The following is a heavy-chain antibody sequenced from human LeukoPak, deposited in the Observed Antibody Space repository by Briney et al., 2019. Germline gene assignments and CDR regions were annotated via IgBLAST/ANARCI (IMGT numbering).Heavy chain of an antibody. V-gene: IGHV4-59*01. CDR1: GGSISSYY. CDR3: ARESRYAFDN. J-gene: IGHJ3*02. CDR2: IYYSGST. Sequence: SETLSLTCTVSGGSISSYYWSWIRQPPGKGLEWIGYIYYSGSTNYNPSLKSRVTISVDTSKNQFSLKLSSVTAADTAVYYCARESRYAFDNWGQGTMVTVSS.